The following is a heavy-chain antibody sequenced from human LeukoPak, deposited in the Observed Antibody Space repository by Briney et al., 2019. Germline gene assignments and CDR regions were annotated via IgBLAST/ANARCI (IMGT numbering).Heavy chain of an antibody. V-gene: IGHV1-18*01. J-gene: IGHJ4*02. D-gene: IGHD6-13*01. CDR2: INTYNGNT. CDR1: GYTFSSYG. CDR3: ARASSSWYEDGYYFDY. Sequence: ASVKVSCKASGYTFSSYGITWVRQAPGQGLGWMGWINTYNGNTNYAQRLQGRVTMTTDTSTSTAYMELRSLRSDDTAVYYCARASSSWYEDGYYFDYWGQETLVTVSS.